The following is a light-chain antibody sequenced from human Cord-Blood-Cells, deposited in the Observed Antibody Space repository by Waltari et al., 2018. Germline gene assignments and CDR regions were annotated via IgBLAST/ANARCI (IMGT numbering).Light chain of an antibody. CDR1: SSDVGGYNY. V-gene: IGLV2-14*01. CDR3: SSYTSSSTYWV. CDR2: DVS. Sequence: QSALTQPASVSGSPGQSITISCTGTSSDVGGYNYVSWYQQHPGKAPKLMIYDVSKWPSGVSNRFSGSKSGNTASLTISGLQAEDEADYYCSSYTSSSTYWVFGGGTKLTVL. J-gene: IGLJ3*02.